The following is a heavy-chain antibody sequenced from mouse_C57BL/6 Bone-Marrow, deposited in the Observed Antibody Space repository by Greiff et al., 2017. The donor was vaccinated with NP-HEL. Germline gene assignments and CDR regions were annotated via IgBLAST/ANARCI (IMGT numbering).Heavy chain of an antibody. V-gene: IGHV12-3*01. D-gene: IGHD1-1*01. Sequence: VQLVESGPGLVKPSQSLFLTCSITGFPITSGYYWIWIRQSPGKPLEWMGYITHSGETFYNPSLQSPISITRETSKNQFFLQLNSVTTEDTAMYYCAGDPHYGSRWYFDVWGTGTTVTVSS. CDR1: GFPITSGYY. J-gene: IGHJ1*03. CDR2: ITHSGET. CDR3: AGDPHYGSRWYFDV.